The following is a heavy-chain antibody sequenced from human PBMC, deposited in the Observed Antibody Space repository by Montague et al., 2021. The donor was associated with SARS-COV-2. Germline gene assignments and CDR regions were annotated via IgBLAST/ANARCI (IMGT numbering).Heavy chain of an antibody. Sequence: TLSLTCTVSGGSISSGGYYWSWIRQHPGKGLEWIGYIYYSGSTYYNPSLKSRVAISVDTSKNQFSLKLSSVTAADTAVYYCARGAHPTAYDILTGYSIEESVWFDPWGQGTLVTVSS. CDR1: GGSISSGGYY. D-gene: IGHD3-9*01. CDR2: IYYSGST. V-gene: IGHV4-31*03. J-gene: IGHJ5*02. CDR3: ARGAHPTAYDILTGYSIEESVWFDP.